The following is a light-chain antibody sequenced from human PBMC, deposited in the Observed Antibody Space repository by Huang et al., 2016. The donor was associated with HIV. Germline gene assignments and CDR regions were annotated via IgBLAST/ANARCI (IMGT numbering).Light chain of an antibody. V-gene: IGKV1-5*03. Sequence: DIQLTQSPSTLSASVGDRITITCLASQSISHWLAWYQQKPGKAPKLLIYEAFTLESGGPSRFSGSGSRTEFTLTISSLQPDDFATYYCQQYKSYYTFGQGTKLEIK. CDR1: QSISHW. J-gene: IGKJ2*01. CDR2: EAF. CDR3: QQYKSYYT.